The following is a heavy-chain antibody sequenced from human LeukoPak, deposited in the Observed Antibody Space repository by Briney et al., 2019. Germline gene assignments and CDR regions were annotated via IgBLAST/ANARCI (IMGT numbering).Heavy chain of an antibody. D-gene: IGHD3-22*01. CDR1: GFTFSSNY. V-gene: IGHV3-53*01. CDR2: IYSGGST. J-gene: IGHJ4*02. Sequence: GGSLRLSCAASGFTFSSNYMSWVRQAPGKGLEWVSVIYSGGSTYYADSVKGRFTISRDNSKNTLYLQMNSLRAEDTAVYYCARVNHYYDSSGYYSLDYWGQGTLVTVSS. CDR3: ARVNHYYDSSGYYSLDY.